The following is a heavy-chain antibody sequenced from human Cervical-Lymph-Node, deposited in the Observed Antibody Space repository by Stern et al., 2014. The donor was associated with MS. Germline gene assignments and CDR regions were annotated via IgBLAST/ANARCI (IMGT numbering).Heavy chain of an antibody. CDR3: ARTGVGGGHYFDY. CDR2: IVWDDVE. Sequence: HVTLRESGPALVKPTQTLTLSCTFSGFSLSTSGMCVSWIRQPPGKALEWLAIIVWDDVEYSCTSLKNSLTISKGTPTNQVVLTMTNMDPVDTATYYCARTGVGGGHYFDYWGQGTLVTVSS. V-gene: IGHV2-70*01. CDR1: GFSLSTSGMC. D-gene: IGHD3-16*01. J-gene: IGHJ4*02.